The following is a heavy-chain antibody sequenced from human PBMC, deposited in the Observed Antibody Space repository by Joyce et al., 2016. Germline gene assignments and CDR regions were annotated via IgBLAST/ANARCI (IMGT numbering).Heavy chain of an antibody. CDR1: GYTFTSYD. CDR2: MNPNSGNT. D-gene: IGHD3-3*01. J-gene: IGHJ4*02. V-gene: IGHV1-8*01. CDR3: ARGRSYHNFWSGYYQG. Sequence: QVQLVQSGAEVKKPGASVKVSCKASGYTFTSYDINWVRQATGQGLEWMGWMNPNSGNTGDAQKFQGRATMTRNTSISTAFMELSSLRSEETAVYYWARGRSYHNFWSGYYQGWGQGTLVTVSS.